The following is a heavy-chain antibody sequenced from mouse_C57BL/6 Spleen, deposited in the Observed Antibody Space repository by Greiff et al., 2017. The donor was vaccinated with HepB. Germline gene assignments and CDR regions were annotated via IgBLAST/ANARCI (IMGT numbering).Heavy chain of an antibody. J-gene: IGHJ2*01. V-gene: IGHV1-15*01. Sequence: QVQLQQSGAELVRPGASVTLSCKALGYTFTDYEMHWVKQTPVHGLEWIGAIDPETGGTAYNQKFKGKAILTADKSSSTAYMELRSLTSEDSAVYYCTRRGATYGSSYDFDYWGQGTTLTVSS. CDR3: TRRGATYGSSYDFDY. CDR2: IDPETGGT. D-gene: IGHD1-1*01. CDR1: GYTFTDYE.